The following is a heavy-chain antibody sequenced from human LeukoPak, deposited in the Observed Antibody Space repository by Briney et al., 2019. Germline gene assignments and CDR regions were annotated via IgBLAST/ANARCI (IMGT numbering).Heavy chain of an antibody. CDR2: ISWNSGSI. D-gene: IGHD1-26*01. CDR1: GFTFDDYA. V-gene: IGHV3-9*01. CDR3: ARDSPSAVGAFDI. Sequence: GRSLRLSCAASGFTFDDYAMHWVRQAPGKGLEWVSGISWNSGSIGYADSVKGRFTISRDNAKNSLYLQMNSLRAEDTAVYYCARDSPSAVGAFDIWGQGTMVTVSS. J-gene: IGHJ3*02.